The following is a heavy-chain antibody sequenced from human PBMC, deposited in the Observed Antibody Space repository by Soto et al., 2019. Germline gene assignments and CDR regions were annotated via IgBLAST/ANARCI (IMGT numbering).Heavy chain of an antibody. Sequence: PSETLSLTCSVSGDSVSSYNYYWSWIRQSPGKGLEWIGYIYSSGSTNYNPSLKSRVTISVDTSKNQFSLKLSSVTAADTAVYYCARGVEMAYYYYYGMDVWGQGTMVTVSS. V-gene: IGHV4-61*01. D-gene: IGHD2-15*01. J-gene: IGHJ6*02. CDR1: GDSVSSYNYY. CDR2: IYSSGST. CDR3: ARGVEMAYYYYYGMDV.